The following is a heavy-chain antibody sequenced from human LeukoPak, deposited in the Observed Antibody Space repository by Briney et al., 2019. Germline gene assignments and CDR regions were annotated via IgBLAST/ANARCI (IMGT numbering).Heavy chain of an antibody. J-gene: IGHJ4*02. V-gene: IGHV4-34*01. D-gene: IGHD3-16*01. Sequence: SETLSLTCAVYGGSFSGYYWSWIRHPPGKGLEWIGEINHSGSTNYNPSLKSRVTISVDTSKNQFSLKLSSVTAADTAVYYCARGRTPWGLPLAYWGQGTLVTVSS. CDR3: ARGRTPWGLPLAY. CDR2: INHSGST. CDR1: GGSFSGYY.